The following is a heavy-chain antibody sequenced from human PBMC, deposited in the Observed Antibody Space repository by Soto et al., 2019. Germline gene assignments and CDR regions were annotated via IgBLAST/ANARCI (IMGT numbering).Heavy chain of an antibody. Sequence: QVQLQQWCAGLLKPSATMSLTCAVYGGSLSGYYWSWVRQSPGKGLAWIGEINDSGSTNFNPSRESRVTISRDTSKNQFSLQLKSLTAADTAVYYCARGMGLGLGEQTALGYWGQGTLVTVSS. V-gene: IGHV4-34*01. J-gene: IGHJ4*02. D-gene: IGHD3-16*01. CDR2: INDSGST. CDR1: GGSLSGYY. CDR3: ARGMGLGLGEQTALGY.